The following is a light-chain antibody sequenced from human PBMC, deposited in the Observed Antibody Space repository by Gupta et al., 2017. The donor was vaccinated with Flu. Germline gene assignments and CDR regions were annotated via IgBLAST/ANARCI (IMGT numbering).Light chain of an antibody. CDR1: QSLLHSNGYNY. CDR2: LGS. V-gene: IGKV2-28*01. Sequence: DIVMTQSPLSLPVTPGEPASISCRSSQSLLHSNGYNYLDWYLQKPGQSPQLLIYLGSNRASGVPGRFSGSGSRTDFTLKISRVEAEDVGVYYCMQALQTPLTFGAGTKVEIK. J-gene: IGKJ4*01. CDR3: MQALQTPLT.